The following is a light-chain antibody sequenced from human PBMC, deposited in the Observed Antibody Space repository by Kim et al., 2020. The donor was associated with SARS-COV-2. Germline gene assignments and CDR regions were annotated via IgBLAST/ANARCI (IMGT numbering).Light chain of an antibody. CDR3: QSYDSSLSGWV. Sequence: QRVTISCTGSSSNIGAGYDVHWYQQLPGTAPKLLIYVNSNRPSGVPDRFSRSKSGTSASLAITGLQAEDEADYYCQSYDSSLSGWVFGGGTQLTVL. J-gene: IGLJ3*02. CDR1: SSNIGAGYD. CDR2: VNS. V-gene: IGLV1-40*01.